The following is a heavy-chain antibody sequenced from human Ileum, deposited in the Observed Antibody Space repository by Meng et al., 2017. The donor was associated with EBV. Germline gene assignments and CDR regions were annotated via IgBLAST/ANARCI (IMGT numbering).Heavy chain of an antibody. CDR1: GDSIRSNNW. Sequence: QLPLQEAGPGPVKPSGTLSLTWAVSGDSIRSNNWWRWVRQPPGKGLEWIGEIYHSGSTNYNPSFKSRVTMSVDKSKNQISLNLSSVTAADTAVYYCASGRDYAWHSWGRGTLVTVSS. CDR2: IYHSGST. V-gene: IGHV4-4*02. CDR3: ASGRDYAWHS. J-gene: IGHJ4*02. D-gene: IGHD4-17*01.